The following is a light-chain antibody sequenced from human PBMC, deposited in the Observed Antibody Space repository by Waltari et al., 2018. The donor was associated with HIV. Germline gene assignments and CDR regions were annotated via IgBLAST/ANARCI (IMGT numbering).Light chain of an antibody. V-gene: IGLV1-47*01. Sequence: QSVLTQPPSASGTPGQRVTISCSGGSSNIGLYHVYWYQQFPGTAPKLLIYRDKLRPPWVPEGFSGSKSGTSASLVISGLRSEDEADYYCAEWDDRLSGLFGGGTKVTVL. CDR3: AEWDDRLSGL. CDR1: SSNIGLYH. CDR2: RDK. J-gene: IGLJ2*01.